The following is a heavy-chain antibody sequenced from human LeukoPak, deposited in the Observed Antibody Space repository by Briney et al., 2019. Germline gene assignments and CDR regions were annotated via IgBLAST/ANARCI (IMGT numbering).Heavy chain of an antibody. CDR1: GFTFSNYG. CDR3: AKGQLFGDY. V-gene: IGHV3-30*02. D-gene: IGHD3-3*01. Sequence: EGSLRLSCAASGFTFSNYGMHWVRQAPGKGLEWVAFIRYDGSDKYYADSVKGRFTISRDNSKNTLYIQMNSLRVEDTAMYYCAKGQLFGDYWGQGTLVTVSS. CDR2: IRYDGSDK. J-gene: IGHJ4*02.